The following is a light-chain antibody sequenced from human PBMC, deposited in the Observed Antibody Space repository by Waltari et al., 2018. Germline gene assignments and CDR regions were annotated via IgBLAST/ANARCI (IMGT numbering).Light chain of an antibody. CDR3: SSYAGTNNPYV. Sequence: QSALTQPPSASGSPGQSVTISCTGTSSDVGGYNYGSRYQQHPGKAPKLMIYEVSKRPSGVPDRFSGSKSGNTASLTVSGLQAEDEADYYCSSYAGTNNPYVFGTGTKVTVL. CDR2: EVS. J-gene: IGLJ1*01. V-gene: IGLV2-8*01. CDR1: SSDVGGYNY.